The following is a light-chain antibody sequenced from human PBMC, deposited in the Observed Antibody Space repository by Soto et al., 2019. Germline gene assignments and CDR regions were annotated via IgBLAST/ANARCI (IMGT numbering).Light chain of an antibody. CDR3: CSYAGSSTFL. CDR2: EVS. CDR1: SSDVGSYNL. Sequence: QSALTQPASVSGSPGQSITVSCTGTSSDVGSYNLVSRYQQHPGKPRTLMIYEVSKRPSGVSNRVSGSKSGNKASLTSSGLHGEYEGDYYCCSYAGSSTFLFGTGTKLTVL. J-gene: IGLJ1*01. V-gene: IGLV2-23*02.